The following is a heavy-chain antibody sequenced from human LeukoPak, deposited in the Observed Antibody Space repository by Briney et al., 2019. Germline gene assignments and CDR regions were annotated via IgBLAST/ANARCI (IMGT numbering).Heavy chain of an antibody. D-gene: IGHD4-17*01. V-gene: IGHV3-11*06. CDR3: ASGGPVTTYDFDY. CDR1: GFTFSGSA. CDR2: ISNSGSNT. Sequence: GGSLRLSCAASGFTFSGSAMSWVRQAPGKGLEWVSYISNSGSNTNYLDSVKGRFTISRDNAKNSLYLQMNSLRVEDTAVYYCASGGPVTTYDFDYWGQGTLVTVSS. J-gene: IGHJ4*02.